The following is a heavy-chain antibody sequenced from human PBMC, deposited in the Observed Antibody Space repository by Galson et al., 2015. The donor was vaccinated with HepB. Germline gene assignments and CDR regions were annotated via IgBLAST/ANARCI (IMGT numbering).Heavy chain of an antibody. CDR3: ARVSLKRTTVVNRFLMDV. Sequence: SVKVSCKASGYTFTSYYMHWVRQAPGQGLEWMGIINPSGGSTSYAQKFQGRVTMTRDTSTSTVYMELSSLRSKDTAAYYCARVSLKRTTVVNRFLMDVWGQGTTVTVSS. V-gene: IGHV1-46*03. D-gene: IGHD4-23*01. CDR2: INPSGGST. CDR1: GYTFTSYY. J-gene: IGHJ6*02.